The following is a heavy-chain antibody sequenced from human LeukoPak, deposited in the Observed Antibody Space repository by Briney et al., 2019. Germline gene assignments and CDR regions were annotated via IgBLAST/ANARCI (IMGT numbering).Heavy chain of an antibody. CDR1: GGSFSGYY. V-gene: IGHV4-34*01. D-gene: IGHD3-3*01. J-gene: IGHJ5*02. CDR2: INHSGST. CDR3: ARRDYNWFDP. Sequence: SETLSLTCAVYGGSFSGYYWSWIRQPPGKGLEWIGEINHSGSTNYNPSLKSRVTISVDTSKNQFSLKLSSVTAADTAVYYCARRDYNWFDPWGQGTLVTISS.